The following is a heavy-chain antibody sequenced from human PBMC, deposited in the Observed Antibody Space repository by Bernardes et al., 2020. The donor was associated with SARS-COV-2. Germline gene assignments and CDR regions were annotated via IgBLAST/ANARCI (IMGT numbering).Heavy chain of an antibody. CDR1: GGSISSYY. D-gene: IGHD3-9*01. Sequence: SETLSLTCYVSGGSISSYYWSWIRQPPGKGLEWIGFLSYVGSTNYNPSLKSRVTMSVDTSKNQFSLRLSSVTAADTAVYYCARDAGTGVYYYSGLDVWGQGTTVTVYS. J-gene: IGHJ6*02. V-gene: IGHV4-59*01. CDR2: LSYVGST. CDR3: ARDAGTGVYYYSGLDV.